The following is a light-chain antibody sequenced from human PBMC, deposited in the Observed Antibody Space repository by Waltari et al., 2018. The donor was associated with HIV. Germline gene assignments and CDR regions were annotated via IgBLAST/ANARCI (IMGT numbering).Light chain of an antibody. CDR3: QSADSSGTPV. CDR2: KDS. Sequence: SYELTQPPSVSVSPGQTARITCSGDALPKQYAYWYQQKPGQAPVLVIYKDSERPSGIPERFSGSSSGTTVTLTMSGVQAEDEADYYCQSADSSGTPVFGGGTKLTVL. J-gene: IGLJ2*01. CDR1: ALPKQY. V-gene: IGLV3-25*03.